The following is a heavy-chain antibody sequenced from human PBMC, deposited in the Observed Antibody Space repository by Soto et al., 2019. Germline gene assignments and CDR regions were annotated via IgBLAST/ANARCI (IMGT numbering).Heavy chain of an antibody. Sequence: SVKVSCKASGGTFSTHAIIWVRQAPGHGLEWMGGIIPISGTTYYTQKFQGRVTITADEPTSTAFMELSSLKSDDTAVFYCARGYCSGGNCYSGMDVWGQGTRVTVSS. CDR2: IIPISGTT. D-gene: IGHD2-15*01. CDR3: ARGYCSGGNCYSGMDV. J-gene: IGHJ6*02. V-gene: IGHV1-69*13. CDR1: GGTFSTHA.